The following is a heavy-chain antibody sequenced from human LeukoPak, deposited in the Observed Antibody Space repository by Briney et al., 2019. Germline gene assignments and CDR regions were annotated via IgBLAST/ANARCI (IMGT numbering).Heavy chain of an antibody. V-gene: IGHV1-18*04. CDR3: ARGHRTLDY. Sequence: ASVTVSCTASGYTFTSYNMHWVRQAPGQGLEWMGWISAYNGNTNYAQKLQGRVTMTTDTSTSTAYMELRSLRSDDTAVYYCARGHRTLDYWGQGTLVTVSS. CDR1: GYTFTSYN. CDR2: ISAYNGNT. J-gene: IGHJ4*02.